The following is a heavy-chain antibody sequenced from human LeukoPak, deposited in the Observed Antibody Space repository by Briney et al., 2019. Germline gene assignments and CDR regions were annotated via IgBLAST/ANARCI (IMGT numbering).Heavy chain of an antibody. CDR3: AREITMVRGGPAGFDY. CDR2: IYHSGST. CDR1: GGSISSGGYS. V-gene: IGHV4-30-2*01. Sequence: PSETLSLTCAVSGGSISSGGYSWSWIRQPPGKGLEWIGYIYHSGSTYYNPSLKSRVTISVDRSKNQFSLELSSVTAADTAVYYCAREITMVRGGPAGFDYWGQGTLVTVSS. J-gene: IGHJ4*02. D-gene: IGHD3-10*01.